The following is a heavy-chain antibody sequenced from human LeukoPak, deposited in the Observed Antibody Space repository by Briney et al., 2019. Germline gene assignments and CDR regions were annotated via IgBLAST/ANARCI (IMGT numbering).Heavy chain of an antibody. Sequence: ASVKVSCKASGYTFTSYDINWVRQATGQGLEWMGWMNPNSGNTGYAQKFQGRVTMTRNTSISTAYMELSSLRSEDTVVYYCARRPLPYYYYYYGMDVWGQGTTVTVSS. D-gene: IGHD2-21*01. CDR3: ARRPLPYYYYYYGMDV. CDR1: GYTFTSYD. J-gene: IGHJ6*02. V-gene: IGHV1-8*01. CDR2: MNPNSGNT.